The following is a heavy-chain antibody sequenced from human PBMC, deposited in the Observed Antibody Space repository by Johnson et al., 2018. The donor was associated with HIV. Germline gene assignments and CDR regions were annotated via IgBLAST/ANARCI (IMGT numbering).Heavy chain of an antibody. CDR1: GFTFSSYA. J-gene: IGHJ3*02. CDR2: ISYDGSNK. V-gene: IGHV3-30-3*01. CDR3: AREREDYGLDI. D-gene: IGHD4/OR15-4a*01. Sequence: QVQVVEYGGGVVQPGRSLRLSCAASGFTFSSYAMHWVRQAPGKGLEWVAVISYDGSNKYYADSVKGRSTISRDNSKNTLYLQMNSLRAEDTAVYYCAREREDYGLDIWGQGTMVTVSS.